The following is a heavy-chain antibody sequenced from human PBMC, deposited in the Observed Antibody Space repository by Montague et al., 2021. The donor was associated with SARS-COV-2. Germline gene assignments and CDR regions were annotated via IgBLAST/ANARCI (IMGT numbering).Heavy chain of an antibody. CDR3: ARVGRQQLVRLSGMDV. J-gene: IGHJ6*02. Sequence: SETQSLTCTVSGGSISSSSYYWGWIRQPPGKGLEWIGSIYYSGSTYYNPSLKSRVTISVDTSKNQFSLKLSSVTAADTAVYYCARVGRQQLVRLSGMDVWGQGTLVTVSS. CDR2: IYYSGST. V-gene: IGHV4-39*07. D-gene: IGHD6-13*01. CDR1: GGSISSSSYY.